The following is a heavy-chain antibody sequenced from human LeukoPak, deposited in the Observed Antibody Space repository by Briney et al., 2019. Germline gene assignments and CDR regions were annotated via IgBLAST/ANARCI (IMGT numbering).Heavy chain of an antibody. V-gene: IGHV1-69*13. D-gene: IGHD6-19*01. J-gene: IGHJ4*02. CDR2: IIPILGTA. CDR1: GGTFSSYA. CDR3: ASMVDSSGWYESGY. Sequence: SVKVSCKASGGTFSSYAISWVRQAPGQGLEWMGGIIPILGTANYAQKFQGRVTITADESTSTAYMELSSLRSEDTAVYYCASMVDSSGWYESGYWGQGTLVTVSS.